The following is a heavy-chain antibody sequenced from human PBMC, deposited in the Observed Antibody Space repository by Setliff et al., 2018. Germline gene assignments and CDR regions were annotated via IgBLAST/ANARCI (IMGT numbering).Heavy chain of an antibody. J-gene: IGHJ4*02. D-gene: IGHD1-26*01. CDR1: GLTVSNDF. CDR2: IYSGGGT. Sequence: PGGSLRLSCVVSGLTVSNDFMGWVRQAPGKGLEWVSVIYSGGGTYYADSVKGRFIISRDNSKNTLYFQMNSLRAEDTAVYYCASLGSYPTRADYWGQGTLVTVSS. V-gene: IGHV3-53*05. CDR3: ASLGSYPTRADY.